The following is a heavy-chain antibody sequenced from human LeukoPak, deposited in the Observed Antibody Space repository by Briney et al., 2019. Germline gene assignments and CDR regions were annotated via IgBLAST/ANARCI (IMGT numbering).Heavy chain of an antibody. CDR2: ISAYSGNT. Sequence: GASVKVSCMASGYTFTSYGISWVRQAPGQGLEWMGWISAYSGNTNYAQKLQGRVTMTTDTSTSTAYMELRSLRSDDTAVYYCARDDPSHTMVRGRPFDYWGQGTLVTVSS. J-gene: IGHJ4*02. CDR1: GYTFTSYG. CDR3: ARDDPSHTMVRGRPFDY. D-gene: IGHD3-10*01. V-gene: IGHV1-18*01.